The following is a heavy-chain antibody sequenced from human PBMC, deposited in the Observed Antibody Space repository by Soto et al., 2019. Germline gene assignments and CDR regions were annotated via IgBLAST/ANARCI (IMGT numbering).Heavy chain of an antibody. D-gene: IGHD2-8*01. CDR3: ARDGKDIVLMVYATGFDY. CDR1: GYSFTIYG. V-gene: IGHV1-18*01. J-gene: IGHJ4*02. CDR2: ISAYNGNT. Sequence: ASVKVSCKASGYSFTIYGISWVRQAPGQGLEWMGWISAYNGNTNYAQKLQGRVTMTTDTSTSTAYMELRSLRSDDTAVYYCARDGKDIVLMVYATGFDYWGQGTLVTVSS.